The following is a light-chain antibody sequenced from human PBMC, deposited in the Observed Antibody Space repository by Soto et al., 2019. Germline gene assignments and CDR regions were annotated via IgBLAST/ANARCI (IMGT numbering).Light chain of an antibody. CDR3: NSYVAGSNV. V-gene: IGLV2-8*01. J-gene: IGLJ1*01. CDR2: EVS. CDR1: SSDVGKYDY. Sequence: QSVLTQPPSASGSPGQSVTISCTGTSSDVGKYDYVSWFQHHPGKAPKLIIYEVSKRPSGVPGRFSGSKSGSTASLTVSGLQTEDEAGYYCNSYVAGSNVFGTGTKGTVL.